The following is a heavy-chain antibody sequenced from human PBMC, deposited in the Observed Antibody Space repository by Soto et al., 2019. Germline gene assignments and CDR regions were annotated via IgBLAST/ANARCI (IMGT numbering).Heavy chain of an antibody. J-gene: IGHJ4*02. CDR2: IYYSGST. D-gene: IGHD3-16*01. V-gene: IGHV4-30-4*01. Sequence: SETLSLTCTVSGGSISSGDYYWSWIRQPPGKGLEWIGYIYYSGSTYYNPSLKSRVTISVDTSKNQFSLKLSSVTAADTAVYYCARATDYDYVWGSLFDYWGQGTLVTVSS. CDR3: ARATDYDYVWGSLFDY. CDR1: GGSISSGDYY.